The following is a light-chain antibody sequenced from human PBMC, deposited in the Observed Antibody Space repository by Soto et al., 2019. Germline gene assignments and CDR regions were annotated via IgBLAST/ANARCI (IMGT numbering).Light chain of an antibody. CDR2: GAS. J-gene: IGKJ4*01. Sequence: EIVLTQAPGTLSLSPGERATLSCRASQSVSSSYLAWYQQKPGQAPRQLIYGASSMATGIPDRFSGSGSGTDFTLTITRLEPEDFAVYYCQHYRTSLGGGTRVEIK. V-gene: IGKV3-20*01. CDR3: QHYRTS. CDR1: QSVSSSY.